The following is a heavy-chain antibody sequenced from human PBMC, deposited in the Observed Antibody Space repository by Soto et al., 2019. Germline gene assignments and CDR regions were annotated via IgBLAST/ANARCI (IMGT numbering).Heavy chain of an antibody. V-gene: IGHV1-2*02. CDR3: ARPPGYISDWYYFDL. CDR1: GNTFINYY. J-gene: IGHJ4*02. D-gene: IGHD3-9*01. Sequence: ASVEVSREPSGNTFINYYIHCVRQAPGQGFDWMGRISPKSGGTNYAQKFQGRVSMTWDTSLKTAYMELSSLMSEDTAVYYCARPPGYISDWYYFDLWGQGTQVTVSS. CDR2: ISPKSGGT.